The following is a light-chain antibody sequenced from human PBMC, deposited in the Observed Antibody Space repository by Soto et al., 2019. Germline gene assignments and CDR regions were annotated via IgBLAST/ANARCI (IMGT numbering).Light chain of an antibody. V-gene: IGKV3-15*01. J-gene: IGKJ4*01. CDR1: QSVTSN. CDR2: GAS. Sequence: EIVMTQSPATLSVSPGERATLSCRASQSVTSNLDWYQQKPGQPPRRLIYGASTRATGIPARFSGSGSGTEITLTISSLQSQDFAVYYCQQYNNWPLTFGGGTKVQIK. CDR3: QQYNNWPLT.